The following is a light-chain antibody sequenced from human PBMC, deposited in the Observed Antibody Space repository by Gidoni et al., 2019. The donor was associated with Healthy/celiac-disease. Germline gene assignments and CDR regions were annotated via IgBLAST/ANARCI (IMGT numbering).Light chain of an antibody. CDR3: QQYDNLPSYT. Sequence: DIQMTQSPSSLSASVGDRVTITCQASHDISNYLNWYQQKPGKAPKLLIYDASNLETGVPSRFSGSGSGTDFTFTISSLQPEDIATYYSQQYDNLPSYTFXQXTKLEIK. CDR2: DAS. J-gene: IGKJ2*01. V-gene: IGKV1-33*01. CDR1: HDISNY.